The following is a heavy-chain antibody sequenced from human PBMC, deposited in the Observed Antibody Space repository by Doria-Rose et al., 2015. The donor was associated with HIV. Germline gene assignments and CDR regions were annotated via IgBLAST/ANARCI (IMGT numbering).Heavy chain of an antibody. J-gene: IGHJ4*02. Sequence: PSLTCTVSGGSINSGRYYWSWIRQRPGKGLEWIGYIYYRGTTSYNPSLKSRVAISVDTTKNQFSLKLSSVTAADTAVYYCARDRPSSSWTFDNWGQGTLVTVSS. CDR2: IYYRGTT. CDR1: GGSINSGRYY. CDR3: ARDRPSSSWTFDN. D-gene: IGHD6-13*01. V-gene: IGHV4-31*03.